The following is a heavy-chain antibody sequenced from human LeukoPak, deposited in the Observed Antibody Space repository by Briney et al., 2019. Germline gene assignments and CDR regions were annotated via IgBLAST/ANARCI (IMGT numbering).Heavy chain of an antibody. CDR1: GLTFSSYE. Sequence: GGSLRLSCAASGLTFSSYEMNWVRQAPGKGLEWVSYISSSGSTIYYADSVKGRFTISRDNAKNSLYLQMNSLRAEDTAVYYCARDNGGNLDYWGQGTLVTVSS. J-gene: IGHJ4*02. D-gene: IGHD4-23*01. V-gene: IGHV3-48*03. CDR2: ISSSGSTI. CDR3: ARDNGGNLDY.